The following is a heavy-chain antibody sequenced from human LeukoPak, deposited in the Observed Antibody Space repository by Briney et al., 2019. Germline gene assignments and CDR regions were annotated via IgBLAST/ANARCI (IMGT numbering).Heavy chain of an antibody. CDR3: ARDLMVGSPFDS. D-gene: IGHD2-8*01. V-gene: IGHV3-74*01. CDR2: INSDGSGT. Sequence: AGGSLKFSCAASTFTFSDYWMNWVRQAPGKGLVWVSRINSDGSGTRYADSVKGRFTISRDNAKNTLYLQMNSLTAEDTAVYYCARDLMVGSPFDSWGQGSLVTVSS. J-gene: IGHJ4*02. CDR1: TFTFSDYW.